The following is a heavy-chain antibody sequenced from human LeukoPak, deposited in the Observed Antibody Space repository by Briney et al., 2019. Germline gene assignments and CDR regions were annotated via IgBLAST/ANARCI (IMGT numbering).Heavy chain of an antibody. CDR3: AKRAAYSSSWHNWFDP. CDR1: GFTFSSYA. CDR2: ISGSGGST. J-gene: IGHJ5*02. D-gene: IGHD6-13*01. V-gene: IGHV3-23*01. Sequence: GGSLRLSCAASGFTFSSYAMSWVRQAPGKGLEWVSAISGSGGSTYYTDSVKGRFTISRGNSKNTLYLQMNSLRAEDTAVYYCAKRAAYSSSWHNWFDPWGQGTLVTVSS.